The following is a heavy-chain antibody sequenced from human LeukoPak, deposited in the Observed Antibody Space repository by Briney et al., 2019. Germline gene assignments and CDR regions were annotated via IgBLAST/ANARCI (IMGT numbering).Heavy chain of an antibody. CDR1: WFNLSCYS. CDR2: NSCSSSYI. Sequence: GSLRLSWAAPWFNLSCYSMNLVRPAPGKGPELGSFNSCSSSYIYYADSVKGRFTISRDNAKNSLYLQMNSLRAEDTAVYYCARDGEDSSGWSTYLGWSYYLDYWGQGTLVTVSS. CDR3: ARDGEDSSGWSTYLGWSYYLDY. V-gene: IGHV3-21*01. J-gene: IGHJ4*02. D-gene: IGHD6-19*01.